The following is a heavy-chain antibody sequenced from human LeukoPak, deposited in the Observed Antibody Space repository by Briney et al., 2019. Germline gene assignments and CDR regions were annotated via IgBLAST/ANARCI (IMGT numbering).Heavy chain of an antibody. V-gene: IGHV3-23*01. J-gene: IGHJ4*02. CDR3: ARESGGGTRLIDY. Sequence: GGALRLSCAASGFTFSSYAVNWVRHTPEKGMEWVSVIGPSGGTTYYADSVKGRVTISRDNSKDTLYLQMDSLRVEDTAVYYCARESGGGTRLIDYWGQGTPVTVSS. CDR1: GFTFSSYA. CDR2: IGPSGGTT. D-gene: IGHD2-15*01.